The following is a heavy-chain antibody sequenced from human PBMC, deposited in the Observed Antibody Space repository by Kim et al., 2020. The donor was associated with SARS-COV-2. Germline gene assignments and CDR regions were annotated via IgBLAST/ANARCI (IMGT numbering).Heavy chain of an antibody. Sequence: ADSVKGRFTISRDNANNSMYLQMNSLRPEDTALYYCAKDIASDPYNWFDPWGQGTLVTVSS. V-gene: IGHV3-9*01. CDR3: AKDIASDPYNWFDP. J-gene: IGHJ5*02.